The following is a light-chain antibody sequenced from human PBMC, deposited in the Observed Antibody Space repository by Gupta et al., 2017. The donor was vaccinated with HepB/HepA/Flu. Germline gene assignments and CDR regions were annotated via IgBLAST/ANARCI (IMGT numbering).Light chain of an antibody. CDR2: GAS. CDR3: QQYGSVVDT. V-gene: IGKV3-20*01. Sequence: EIVLTQSPGTLSLSPGERATLSCRASQSVSSTYVAWYQQKPGPATRLLIDGASSRVIGIPDRCSGRGAGTDFTITISRLEAEDVAVYYWQQYGSVVDTFGQGTKLEIK. J-gene: IGKJ2*01. CDR1: QSVSSTY.